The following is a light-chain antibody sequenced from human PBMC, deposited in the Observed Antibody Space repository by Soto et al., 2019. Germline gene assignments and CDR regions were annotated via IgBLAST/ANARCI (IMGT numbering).Light chain of an antibody. Sequence: QSVVTQPPSASGTPGQRVTISCSGSSSNIGTYHVNWYQHLPGTAPKLLIYSDTQRPSGVPDRFSGSKSGASASLAISGLRSEDEGDYYCASWDASLGGWVFGGGTKLTVL. J-gene: IGLJ3*02. CDR2: SDT. CDR1: SSNIGTYH. CDR3: ASWDASLGGWV. V-gene: IGLV1-47*02.